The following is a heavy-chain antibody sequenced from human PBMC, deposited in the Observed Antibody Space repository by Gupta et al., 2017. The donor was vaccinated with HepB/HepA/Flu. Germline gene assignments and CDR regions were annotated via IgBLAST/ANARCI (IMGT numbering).Heavy chain of an antibody. D-gene: IGHD5-24*01. CDR1: GYTFTGYY. Sequence: QVQLVQSGAEVKKPGASVKVSCKASGYTFTGYYMHWVRQAPGQGLEWMGWINPNSGGTNYAQKFQGRVTMTRDTSISTAYMELSRLRSDDTAVYYCARGDPSHLHYYYYYMDVWGKGTTVTVSS. CDR2: INPNSGGT. V-gene: IGHV1-2*02. CDR3: ARGDPSHLHYYYYYMDV. J-gene: IGHJ6*03.